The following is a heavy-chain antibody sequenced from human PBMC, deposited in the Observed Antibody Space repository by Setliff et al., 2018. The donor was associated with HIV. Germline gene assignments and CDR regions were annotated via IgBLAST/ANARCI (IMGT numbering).Heavy chain of an antibody. CDR2: IYYSGST. Sequence: SETLSLTGTVSGGSISSDYWSWIRQPPGKGLEWIGYIYYSGSTNYNPSLKSRVTISVATSKNQFSLKLNSVTTADTAVYYCARSRTSSGYYGVTGYGMDVWGQGTTVTVSS. V-gene: IGHV4-59*01. J-gene: IGHJ6*02. CDR1: GGSISSDY. D-gene: IGHD3-22*01. CDR3: ARSRTSSGYYGVTGYGMDV.